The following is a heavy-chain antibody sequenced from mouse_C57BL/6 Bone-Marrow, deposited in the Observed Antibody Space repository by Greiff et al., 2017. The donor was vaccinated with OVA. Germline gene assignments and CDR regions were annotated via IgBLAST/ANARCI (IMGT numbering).Heavy chain of an antibody. CDR3: ARNYGSSRRAY. D-gene: IGHD1-1*01. CDR1: GYTFTSYW. CDR2: IHPNSGST. J-gene: IGHJ3*01. Sequence: QVQLQQSGAELVKPGASVKLSCKASGYTFTSYWMHWVKQRPGQGLEWIGMIHPNSGSTNYNEKFKSKATLTVDKSSSTAYMQLSSLTSEYSAFYFCARNYGSSRRAYWGQGTLVTVSA. V-gene: IGHV1-64*01.